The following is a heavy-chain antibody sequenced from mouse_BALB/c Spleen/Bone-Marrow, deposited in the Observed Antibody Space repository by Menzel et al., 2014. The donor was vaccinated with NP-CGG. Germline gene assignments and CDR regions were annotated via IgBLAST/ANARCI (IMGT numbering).Heavy chain of an antibody. V-gene: IGHV1-80*01. CDR2: IYPGDGDT. J-gene: IGHJ2*01. CDR3: ARVCFSCFY. Sequence: VQLQQSGAEPVRPGPSVMISCKASGHAFSTYWMNWVKQRPGQGLVWIGLIYPGDGDTNCNGKFKGKATLTADRSSSTAYMQLSRLTYEDTAGHFCARVCFSCFYWGQGTPLTIS. CDR1: GHAFSTYW.